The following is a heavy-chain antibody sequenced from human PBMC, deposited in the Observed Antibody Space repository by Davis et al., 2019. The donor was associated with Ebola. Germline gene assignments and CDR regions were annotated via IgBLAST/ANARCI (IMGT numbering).Heavy chain of an antibody. CDR3: ARGGDFDY. V-gene: IGHV1-69*13. CDR2: IIPKFGTA. CDR1: GGTFSNYA. J-gene: IGHJ4*02. Sequence: SVKVSCKASGGTFSNYAITWVRQAPGQGLEWMGGIIPKFGTANYAQRFQGRVTIIADESRTTAYMELSTLRSEDTAVYYCARGGDFDYWGQGTLVTVSS. D-gene: IGHD3-10*01.